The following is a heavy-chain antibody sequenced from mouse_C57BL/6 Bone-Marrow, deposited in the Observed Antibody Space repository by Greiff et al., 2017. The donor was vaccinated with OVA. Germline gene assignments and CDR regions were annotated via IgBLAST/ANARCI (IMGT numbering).Heavy chain of an antibody. CDR1: GFSFNTYA. V-gene: IGHV10-1*01. CDR3: VRQDGYYGFAY. Sequence: EVKLMESGGGLVQPKGSLKLSCAASGFSFNTYAMNWVRQAPGKGLEWVARIRSKSNNYATYYADSVKDRFTISRDDSESMLYLQMNNLKTEDTAMYYCVRQDGYYGFAYWGQGTLVTVSA. J-gene: IGHJ3*01. D-gene: IGHD2-3*01. CDR2: IRSKSNNYAT.